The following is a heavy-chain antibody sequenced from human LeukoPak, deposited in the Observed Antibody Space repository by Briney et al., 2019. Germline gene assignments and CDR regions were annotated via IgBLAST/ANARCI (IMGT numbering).Heavy chain of an antibody. D-gene: IGHD6-19*01. Sequence: ASVKVSCKASGYTFTSYYMHWVRQAPGQGLEWMGIINPSGGSTSYAQKFQGRVTMTRDTSTSTVYMELSSLRSEDTAVYYCARTQLIPQWLVQGHMDAFDIWGQGTMVTVSS. V-gene: IGHV1-46*01. J-gene: IGHJ3*02. CDR1: GYTFTSYY. CDR3: ARTQLIPQWLVQGHMDAFDI. CDR2: INPSGGST.